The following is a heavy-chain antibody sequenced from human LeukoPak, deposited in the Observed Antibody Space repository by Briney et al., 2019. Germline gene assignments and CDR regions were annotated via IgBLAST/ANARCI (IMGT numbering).Heavy chain of an antibody. V-gene: IGHV1-46*01. CDR1: GGTFSSYA. Sequence: ASVKVSCKASGGTFSSYAISWVRQAPGQGLEWMGMINPSGGGTSYAQKFQGRVTMTRDTSTRTVYMEVSSLKPEDTAVYYCARPGPQTSATGMGSWGQGAPVTVSS. J-gene: IGHJ5*02. CDR3: ARPGPQTSATGMGS. CDR2: INPSGGGT. D-gene: IGHD1-14*01.